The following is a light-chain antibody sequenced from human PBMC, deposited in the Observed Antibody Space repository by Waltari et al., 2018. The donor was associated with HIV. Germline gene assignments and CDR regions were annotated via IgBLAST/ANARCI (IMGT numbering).Light chain of an antibody. Sequence: QSVLTQPPSVSAAPGQKVVISCPGSSSNIATNYLSWFQQPPGTAPKFIIYDNNKRPSGIPDRFSGSRSGTSATLSITGLQTGDEADYYCGTWDTSLSAGVFGGGTKVTVL. CDR3: GTWDTSLSAGV. J-gene: IGLJ3*02. V-gene: IGLV1-51*01. CDR1: SSNIATNY. CDR2: DNN.